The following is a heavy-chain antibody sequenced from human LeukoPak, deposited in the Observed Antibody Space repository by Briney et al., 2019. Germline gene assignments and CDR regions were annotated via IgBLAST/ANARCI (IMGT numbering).Heavy chain of an antibody. D-gene: IGHD3-22*01. V-gene: IGHV4-34*01. CDR1: GGSFSGYY. CDR2: INHSGST. Sequence: PSETLSLTCAVYGGSFSGYYWSWIRQPPGKGLEWIGEINHSGSTNYNPSLKSRVTISVDTSKNQFSLKLSSVTAAGTAVYYCARLSYYDSSGSYWGQGTLVTVSS. J-gene: IGHJ4*02. CDR3: ARLSYYDSSGSY.